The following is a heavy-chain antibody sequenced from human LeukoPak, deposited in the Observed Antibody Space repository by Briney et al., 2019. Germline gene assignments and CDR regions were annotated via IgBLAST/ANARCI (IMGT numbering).Heavy chain of an antibody. CDR3: ARDGGGYYDSSGYPDY. CDR1: GFTFSSYS. V-gene: IGHV3-21*01. Sequence: GGSLRLSCAASGFTFSSYSMNWVRQAPGKGLEWVSSIGSNTNYIYYADSVKGRFTISRDNAKNSLYLQMNSLRAEDTAVYYCARDGGGYYDSSGYPDYWGQGTLVTVSS. J-gene: IGHJ4*02. D-gene: IGHD3-22*01. CDR2: IGSNTNYI.